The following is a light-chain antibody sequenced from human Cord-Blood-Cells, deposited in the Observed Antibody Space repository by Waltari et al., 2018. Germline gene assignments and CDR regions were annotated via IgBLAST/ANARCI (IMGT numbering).Light chain of an antibody. CDR1: SRDSAGANY. CDR3: SSYTSSSSWV. V-gene: IGLV2-14*01. Sequence: QSALTQPASVSGSPGQSITTSCAGTSRDSAGANYVSRYQQHPGKAPKLMIYDVSKRPSGVSNRFSGSKSGNTASLTISGLQAEDEADYYCSSYTSSSSWVFGGGTKLTVL. J-gene: IGLJ3*02. CDR2: DVS.